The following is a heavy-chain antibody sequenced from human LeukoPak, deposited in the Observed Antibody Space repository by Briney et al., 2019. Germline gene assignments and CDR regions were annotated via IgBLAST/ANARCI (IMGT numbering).Heavy chain of an antibody. CDR3: ARENWGTYYYYYYMDV. D-gene: IGHD7-27*01. Sequence: ASVEVSCKASGYTFTGHYMHWVRQAPGQGLEWMGWINPNSGGTNYAQKFQSRVTMTRDTSISTAYMELSRLRSDDTAVYYCARENWGTYYYYYYMDVWGKGTTVTVSS. J-gene: IGHJ6*03. V-gene: IGHV1-2*02. CDR2: INPNSGGT. CDR1: GYTFTGHY.